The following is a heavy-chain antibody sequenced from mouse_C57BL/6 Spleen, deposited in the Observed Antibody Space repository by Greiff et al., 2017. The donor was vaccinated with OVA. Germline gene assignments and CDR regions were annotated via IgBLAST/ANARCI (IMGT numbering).Heavy chain of an antibody. CDR3: ARPLLYRSCEGFAY. CDR2: ISSGSSTI. CDR1: GFTFSDYG. Sequence: EVKLVESGGGLVKPGGSLKLSCAASGFTFSDYGMHWVRQAPEKGLEWVAYISSGSSTIYYADTVKGRFTISRDNAKNTLFLQMTSLRSEDTAMYYCARPLLYRSCEGFAYWGQGTLVTVSA. D-gene: IGHD2-1*01. J-gene: IGHJ3*01. V-gene: IGHV5-17*01.